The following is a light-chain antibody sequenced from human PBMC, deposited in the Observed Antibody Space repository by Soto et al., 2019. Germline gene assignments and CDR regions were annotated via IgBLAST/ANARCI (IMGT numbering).Light chain of an antibody. CDR3: HQYGTSPWT. J-gene: IGKJ1*01. CDR2: SAS. V-gene: IGKV3-20*01. CDR1: QTVSSSF. Sequence: IFLTQSPLTLSLSPGERATLSCRATQTVSSSFLAWYQQKPGQAPRLLIYSASTRAAGIPDRFSGSGSGTDFTLTISRLEPEDFAVYYCHQYGTSPWTFGQGTKVDNK.